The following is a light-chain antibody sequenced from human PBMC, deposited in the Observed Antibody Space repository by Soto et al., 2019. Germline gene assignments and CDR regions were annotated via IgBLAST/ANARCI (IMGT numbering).Light chain of an antibody. CDR2: GAS. Sequence: EIVLTQSPGTLSLSPGERATLSCRASQSVSRSYIAWYQQKPGQAPRLLIYGASSRATGIPDRFSGSGSGTDFTLTISRLEPEDFAVYYCQQYDSAPDTFGGGTKVDIK. CDR1: QSVSRSY. CDR3: QQYDSAPDT. V-gene: IGKV3-20*01. J-gene: IGKJ4*01.